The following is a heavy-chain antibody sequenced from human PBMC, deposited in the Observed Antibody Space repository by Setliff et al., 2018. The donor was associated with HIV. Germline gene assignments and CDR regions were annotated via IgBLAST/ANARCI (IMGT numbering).Heavy chain of an antibody. Sequence: SETLSLTCAVYGGSFSGYYWSWIRQPPGKGLEWIGYIYYSGSTNYNPSLKSRVTISVDTSKNQFSLKLSSVTAADTAVYYCARTLIAAAWEDLSFDYWGQGTLVTVSS. J-gene: IGHJ4*02. CDR2: IYYSGST. D-gene: IGHD6-13*01. V-gene: IGHV4-59*08. CDR3: ARTLIAAAWEDLSFDY. CDR1: GGSFSGYY.